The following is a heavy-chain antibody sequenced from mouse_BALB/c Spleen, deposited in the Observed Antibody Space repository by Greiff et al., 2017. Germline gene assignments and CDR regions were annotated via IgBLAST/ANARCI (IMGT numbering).Heavy chain of an antibody. V-gene: IGHV5-17*02. D-gene: IGHD2-1*01. J-gene: IGHJ4*01. Sequence: EVQVVESGGGLVQPGGSRKLSCAASGFTFSSFGMHWVRQAPEKGLEWVAYISSGSSTIYYADTVKGRFTISRDNPKNTLFLQMTSLRSEDTAMYYCARRDGNYEDAMDYWGQGTSVTVSS. CDR1: GFTFSSFG. CDR2: ISSGSSTI. CDR3: ARRDGNYEDAMDY.